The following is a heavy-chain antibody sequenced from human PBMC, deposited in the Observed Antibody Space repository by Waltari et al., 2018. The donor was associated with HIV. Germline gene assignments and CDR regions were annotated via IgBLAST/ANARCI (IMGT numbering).Heavy chain of an antibody. CDR1: GFIFRNYG. Sequence: EVQLVESGGGLVQPGGSLRLYCAASGFIFRNYGMTWVRQAPGKGLEWVANIKKDGSEKFYVDSVKGRFTIMRDNAKNSVSLQMDNLRVGDTAVYHCARPYNTDWYAPIGFWGPGTLVIVSS. CDR3: ARPYNTDWYAPIGF. D-gene: IGHD6-19*01. CDR2: IKKDGSEK. V-gene: IGHV3-7*01. J-gene: IGHJ4*02.